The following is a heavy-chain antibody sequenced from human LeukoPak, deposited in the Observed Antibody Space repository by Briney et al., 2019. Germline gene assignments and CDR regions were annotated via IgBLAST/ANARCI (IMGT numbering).Heavy chain of an antibody. CDR2: ISRGGVIT. V-gene: IGHV3-23*01. CDR1: GFTFSDYA. Sequence: GGSLRLSCAASGFTFSDYAINWVRQAQGKGLEWVSSISRGGVITYYADSVKGRFTISRDNSNNTLYLHMNSLRAEDTAVYYCVSRAGSPWGPFDDWGQGTLVTVSS. D-gene: IGHD7-27*01. J-gene: IGHJ4*02. CDR3: VSRAGSPWGPFDD.